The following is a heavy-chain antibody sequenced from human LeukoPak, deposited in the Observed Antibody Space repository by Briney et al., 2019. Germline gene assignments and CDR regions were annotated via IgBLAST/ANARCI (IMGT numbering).Heavy chain of an antibody. Sequence: ASVKVSCKASGYTFTGYYMHWVRQAPGQGLEWMGRINPNSGGANYAQKFQGRVTMTRDTSISTAYMELSRLRSDDTAVYYCALTYYYDSSGYYHTFDYWGQGTLVTVSS. D-gene: IGHD3-22*01. CDR3: ALTYYYDSSGYYHTFDY. J-gene: IGHJ4*02. CDR1: GYTFTGYY. V-gene: IGHV1-2*06. CDR2: INPNSGGA.